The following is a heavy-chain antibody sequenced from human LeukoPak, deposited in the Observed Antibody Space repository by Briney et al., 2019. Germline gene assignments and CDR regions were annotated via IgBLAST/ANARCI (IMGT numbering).Heavy chain of an antibody. D-gene: IGHD1-26*01. CDR2: IYYSGST. CDR1: GGSISSSGYY. Sequence: SETLSLTCTVSGGSISSSGYYWGWIRQPPGKGLEWIASIYYSGSTYYTPSLKSRVTISVDTSKNQLSLKLSSLTAADTAVYYCARHEYSGSYYGLSWFDPWGQGTLVTVSS. CDR3: ARHEYSGSYYGLSWFDP. V-gene: IGHV4-39*01. J-gene: IGHJ5*02.